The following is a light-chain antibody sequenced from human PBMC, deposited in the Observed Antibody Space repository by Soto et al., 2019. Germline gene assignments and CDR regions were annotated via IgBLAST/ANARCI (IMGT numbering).Light chain of an antibody. CDR3: QQRYNSWT. V-gene: IGKV3-20*01. CDR2: GVS. Sequence: EIVLTQSPGTLSVSPGERATLSCRASQSVSSNYFAWYQQKPGQAPRLLIYGVSSRATGIPARFSGSGSGTDFTLTISSLEPEDFAVYYCQQRYNSWTFGQGTKVDI. J-gene: IGKJ1*01. CDR1: QSVSSNY.